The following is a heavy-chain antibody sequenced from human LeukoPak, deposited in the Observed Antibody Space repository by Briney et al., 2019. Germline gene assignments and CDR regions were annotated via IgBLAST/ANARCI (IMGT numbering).Heavy chain of an antibody. CDR2: ITDSGGST. D-gene: IGHD3-3*01. J-gene: IGHJ4*02. CDR3: EKGHYDFWSGLAYFDY. V-gene: IGHV3-23*01. CDR1: GFTFSNYA. Sequence: GGSLRLSCAASGFTFSNYAMNWVRQAPGKGLEWVSGITDSGGSTYYADSVKGRFTISRDNSKNTLYLQMNSLRAEDTAVYYCEKGHYDFWSGLAYFDYWGQGTLVTVSS.